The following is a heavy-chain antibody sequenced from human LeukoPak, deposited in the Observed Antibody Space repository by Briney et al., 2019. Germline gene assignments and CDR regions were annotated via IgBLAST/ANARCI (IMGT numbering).Heavy chain of an antibody. CDR2: TNHSGSP. CDR3: AREDTAPQWYSGSYARIDY. V-gene: IGHV4-34*01. J-gene: IGHJ4*02. CDR1: GGSLSGYY. Sequence: SETLSLTCPVYGGSLSGYYWRWNRQPQRKGLEWIGETNHSGSPNFNPSLKSRVTISVDTSKNQCSLKLSSVTAADTAVYYCAREDTAPQWYSGSYARIDYWGQGTLVTVSS. D-gene: IGHD1-26*01.